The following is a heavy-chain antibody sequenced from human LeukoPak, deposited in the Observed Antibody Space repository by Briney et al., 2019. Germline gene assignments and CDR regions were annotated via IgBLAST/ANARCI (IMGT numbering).Heavy chain of an antibody. CDR2: INPNSGGT. CDR1: GYTFTGYY. CDR3: ARAVVVVAATPPRFDP. D-gene: IGHD2-15*01. J-gene: IGHJ5*02. V-gene: IGHV1-2*06. Sequence: GAPVKVSCKASGYTFTGYYMHWVRQAPGQGLEWMGRINPNSGGTNYAQKFQGRVTMTRDTSISTAYMELSRLRSDDTAVYYCARAVVVVAATPPRFDPWGQGTLVTVSS.